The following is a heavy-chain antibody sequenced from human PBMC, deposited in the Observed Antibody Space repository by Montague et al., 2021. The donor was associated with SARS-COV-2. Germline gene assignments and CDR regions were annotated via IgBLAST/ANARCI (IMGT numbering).Heavy chain of an antibody. CDR2: IYYSGST. J-gene: IGHJ3*02. V-gene: IGHV4-39*01. Sequence: SETLSLTCTVSGGSISSSSYYWGWIRQPPGKGLEWIGSIYYSGSTYYSPSLKSRVTISVDTSKNQFSLKLSSVTVADTAVYYCARQENSSGWFKPDAFDIWGQGTMVTVSS. D-gene: IGHD6-19*01. CDR3: ARQENSSGWFKPDAFDI. CDR1: GGSISSSSYY.